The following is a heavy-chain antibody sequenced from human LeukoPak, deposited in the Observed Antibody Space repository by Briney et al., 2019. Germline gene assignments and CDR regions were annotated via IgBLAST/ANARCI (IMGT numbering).Heavy chain of an antibody. V-gene: IGHV4-38-2*02. J-gene: IGHJ4*02. Sequence: SETLSLTCTVSGYSISNGYYWGWIRQPPGKGLEWIGSVDHSGGTYYNPSLRSRVSISVDTSKNQFSLKLSSVTAADTAVYSCAGFTFFRGVITFDYWGQGTLVTVSS. CDR2: VDHSGGT. D-gene: IGHD3-10*01. CDR3: AGFTFFRGVITFDY. CDR1: GYSISNGYY.